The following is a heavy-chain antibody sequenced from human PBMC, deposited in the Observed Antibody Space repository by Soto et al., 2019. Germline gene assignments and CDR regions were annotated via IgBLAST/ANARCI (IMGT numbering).Heavy chain of an antibody. CDR2: IYPSDSDT. Sequence: PGESLKISCQGSGYSFSNSWIGWVRHMPGKGLEWMGIIYPSDSDTRYSPSFQGQVTISVDKSISTAYLQWSSLKASDTAMYYCARHIQPFCTNGICYRRNSEDAFDIWGQGTMVTVSS. CDR1: GYSFSNSW. D-gene: IGHD2-8*01. J-gene: IGHJ3*02. V-gene: IGHV5-51*01. CDR3: ARHIQPFCTNGICYRRNSEDAFDI.